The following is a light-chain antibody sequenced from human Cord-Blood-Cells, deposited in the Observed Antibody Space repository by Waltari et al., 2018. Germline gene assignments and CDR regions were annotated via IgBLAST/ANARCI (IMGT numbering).Light chain of an antibody. CDR3: QQYNNWPYT. V-gene: IGKV3-15*01. CDR1: QRVSSN. Sequence: EIVMTQSPATLSVSPGARATLSCRASQRVSSNLAWYQQKPGQAPRLLIYGASTRATGIPARFSGSGSGTEFTLTISSLQSEDFAVYYCQQYNNWPYTFGQGTKLEIK. CDR2: GAS. J-gene: IGKJ2*01.